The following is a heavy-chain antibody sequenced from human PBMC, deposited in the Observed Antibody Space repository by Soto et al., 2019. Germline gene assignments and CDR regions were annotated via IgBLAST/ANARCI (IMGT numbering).Heavy chain of an antibody. CDR1: EDANTSYA. CDR3: ASQYASGRHYYYYAIDV. J-gene: IGHJ6*02. V-gene: IGHV1-69*01. D-gene: IGHD3-10*01. CDR2: IITIFGTA. Sequence: VKVYRGTSEDANTSYAILWVRKSPGQGLEWMGGIITIFGTANYAQKFQGRVTITADESTSTAYMELSSLRSEDTAVYYCASQYASGRHYYYYAIDVLCQGPKVRVS.